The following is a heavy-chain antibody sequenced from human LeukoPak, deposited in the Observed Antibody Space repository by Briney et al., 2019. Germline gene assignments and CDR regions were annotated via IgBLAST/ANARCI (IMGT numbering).Heavy chain of an antibody. D-gene: IGHD6-19*01. CDR3: ARDALTMYSSGWYSGY. Sequence: GASVKVSCKASGYTFTSYAMNWVRQAPGQGLERMGWINTNTGNPTYAQGFTGRFVFSLDTSVSTAYLQISSLKAEDTAVYYCARDALTMYSSGWYSGYWGQGTLVTVSS. CDR2: INTNTGNP. CDR1: GYTFTSYA. V-gene: IGHV7-4-1*02. J-gene: IGHJ4*02.